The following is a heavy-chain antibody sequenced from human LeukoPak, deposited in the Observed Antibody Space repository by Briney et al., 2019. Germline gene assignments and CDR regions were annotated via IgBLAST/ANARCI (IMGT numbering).Heavy chain of an antibody. CDR1: GGSISSGSYY. D-gene: IGHD2-2*01. CDR3: ARDHSRYQPRDV. V-gene: IGHV4-61*02. Sequence: PSETLSLTCTVSGGSISSGSYYWSWIRQPAGKGLEWIGRIYTSGSTNYNPSLKSRVTISVDTSKNQFSLKLSSVTAADTAVYYCARDHSRYQPRDVWGKGTTVTVSS. J-gene: IGHJ6*04. CDR2: IYTSGST.